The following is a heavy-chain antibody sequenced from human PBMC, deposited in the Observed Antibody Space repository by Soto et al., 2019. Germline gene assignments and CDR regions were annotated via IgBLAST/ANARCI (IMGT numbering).Heavy chain of an antibody. CDR2: IDYSGST. D-gene: IGHD3-10*01. V-gene: IGHV4-31*03. CDR1: GGSISSGGYY. J-gene: IGHJ4*02. CDR3: ARGGGDYGSGSLREFDY. Sequence: QVQLQESGPGLVKPSQPLSLTCTVSGGSISSGGYYWRWIRQHPGKGLEWMGYIDYSGSTYYNPSLYRRVTLSVDTSKNHVSLKLSSVTAADTAVYYCARGGGDYGSGSLREFDYWGQGTLVTVSS.